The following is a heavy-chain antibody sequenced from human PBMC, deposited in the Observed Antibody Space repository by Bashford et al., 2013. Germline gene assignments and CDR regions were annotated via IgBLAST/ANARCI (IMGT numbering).Heavy chain of an antibody. J-gene: IGHJ3*02. V-gene: IGHV1-46*01. CDR2: INPSGGST. D-gene: IGHD4-17*01. CDR3: AREVPQQRGLRDAFDI. CDR1: GYTFTSYY. Sequence: ASVKVSCKASGYTFTSYYMHWVRQAPGQGLEWMGIINPSGGSTSYAQKFQGRVTMTRDTSTSTVYMELSSLRSEDTAVYYCAREVPQQRGLRDAFDIWGQGTMVTVSS.